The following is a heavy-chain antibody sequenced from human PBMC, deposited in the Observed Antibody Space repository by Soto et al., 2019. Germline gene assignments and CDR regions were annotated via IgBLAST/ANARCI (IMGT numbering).Heavy chain of an antibody. Sequence: GGSLRLSCAASGFTFSSYGMHWVRQAPGKGLEWVAVISYDGSNKYYGDSVKGRFTISRDNSKNTLFLQMNSLRAEDTAVYYCAKDLVVVPAANSAFDIWGQGTMVTVSS. V-gene: IGHV3-30*18. CDR2: ISYDGSNK. CDR1: GFTFSSYG. J-gene: IGHJ3*02. CDR3: AKDLVVVPAANSAFDI. D-gene: IGHD2-2*01.